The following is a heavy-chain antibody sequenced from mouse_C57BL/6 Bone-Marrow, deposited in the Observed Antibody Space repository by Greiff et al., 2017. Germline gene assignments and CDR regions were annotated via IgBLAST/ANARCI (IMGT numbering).Heavy chain of an antibody. Sequence: VQLQQSGPELVKPGASVKISCKASGYTFTDYYMNWVKQSHGKSLEWIGDIHPNNGGTSYNQKFKGKATLTVDKSSSTAYMELRRLTSEDSAVYYCSREGNYGGQGTSVTVSS. CDR2: IHPNNGGT. CDR3: SREGNY. D-gene: IGHD2-14*01. CDR1: GYTFTDYY. J-gene: IGHJ4*01. V-gene: IGHV1-26*01.